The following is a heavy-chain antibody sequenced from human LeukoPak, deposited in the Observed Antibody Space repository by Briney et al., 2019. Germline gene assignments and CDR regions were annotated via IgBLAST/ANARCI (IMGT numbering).Heavy chain of an antibody. Sequence: ASVKVSCKVSGYTLTELSMHWVRQAPGQGLEWMGGIIPIFGTANYAQKFQGRVTITTDESTSTAYMELSSLRSEDTAVYYCARDGGSYGYDYWGQGTLVTVSS. D-gene: IGHD5-18*01. J-gene: IGHJ4*02. CDR1: GYTLTELS. V-gene: IGHV1-69*05. CDR3: ARDGGSYGYDY. CDR2: IIPIFGTA.